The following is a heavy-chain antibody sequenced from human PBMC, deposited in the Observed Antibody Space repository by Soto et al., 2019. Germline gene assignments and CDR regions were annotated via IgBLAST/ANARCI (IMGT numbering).Heavy chain of an antibody. V-gene: IGHV4-59*08. D-gene: IGHD3-10*01. CDR2: IYYSGST. CDR3: ARRYGSCFDI. CDR1: GGSISSYY. J-gene: IGHJ3*02. Sequence: QVQLQESGPGLVKPSETLSLTCTVSGGSISSYYWSWIRQPPGKGLEWIGYIYYSGSTNYNPSLKSRVTISVDTSKNQFSLKLSSVTASVTAVYYCARRYGSCFDIWGQGTMVTVSS.